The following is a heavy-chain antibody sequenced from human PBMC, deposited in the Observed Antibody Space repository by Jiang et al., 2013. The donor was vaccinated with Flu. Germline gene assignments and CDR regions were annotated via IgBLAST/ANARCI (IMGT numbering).Heavy chain of an antibody. CDR2: IDPSDSYT. D-gene: IGHD2-15*01. J-gene: IGHJ6*02. Sequence: GAEVKKPGESLRISCKGSGYSFTSYWIYWVRQMPGKGLEWMGRIDPSDSYTNYSPSFRGLVTISADKSISTAHLQWSSLKASDTAMYYCARLRYCSGGSCAYGMDVWGQGTTVTVSS. CDR1: GYSFTSYW. V-gene: IGHV5-10-1*01. CDR3: ARLRYCSGGSCAYGMDV.